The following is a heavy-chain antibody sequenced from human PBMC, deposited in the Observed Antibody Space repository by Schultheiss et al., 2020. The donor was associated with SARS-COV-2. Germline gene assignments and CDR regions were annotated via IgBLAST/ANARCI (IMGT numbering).Heavy chain of an antibody. CDR1: GGSISSSSYY. CDR2: IYYSGNT. J-gene: IGHJ4*02. Sequence: SQTLSLTCTVSGGSISSSSYYWSWIRQHPGKGLEWIGYIYYSGNTNYNPSLKSRVAMSVDTSNNQFSLNLKSVTAADTAVYYCARVDDWNYRYYFDYWGQGTLVTVSS. CDR3: ARVDDWNYRYYFDY. D-gene: IGHD1-7*01. V-gene: IGHV4-61*01.